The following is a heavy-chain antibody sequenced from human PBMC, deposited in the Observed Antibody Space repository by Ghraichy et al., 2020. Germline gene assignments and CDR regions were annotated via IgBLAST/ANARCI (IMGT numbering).Heavy chain of an antibody. J-gene: IGHJ4*02. V-gene: IGHV3-23*01. Sequence: GESLNISCAASGFTFSSYAMSWVRQAPGKGLEWVSAISGSGGSTYYADSVKGRFTISRDNSKNTLYLQMNSLRAEDTAVYYCAKADYGSGSYLPITFDYWGQGTLVTVSS. CDR3: AKADYGSGSYLPITFDY. CDR1: GFTFSSYA. CDR2: ISGSGGST. D-gene: IGHD3-10*01.